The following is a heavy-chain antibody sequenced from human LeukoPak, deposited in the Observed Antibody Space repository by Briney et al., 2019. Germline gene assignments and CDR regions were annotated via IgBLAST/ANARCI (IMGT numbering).Heavy chain of an antibody. V-gene: IGHV4-61*02. Sequence: SETLSLTCTVSGGSISSGSYYWSWIRQPAGKGLEWIGRIYTSGSTNYNPSLESRVTLSLDTSKNQFSLKLRSATAADTAVYYCAKGPYTNFFDSWGPGILVIVSS. CDR2: IYTSGST. CDR1: GGSISSGSYY. D-gene: IGHD4-11*01. J-gene: IGHJ4*01. CDR3: AKGPYTNFFDS.